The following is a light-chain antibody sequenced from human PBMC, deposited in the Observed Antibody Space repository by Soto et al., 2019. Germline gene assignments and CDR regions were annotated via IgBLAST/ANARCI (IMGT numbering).Light chain of an antibody. Sequence: EILLTQSPGTLSLSPGERATLSCRASQSVSSSYLAWHQQKPGQAPRLLIYGASSRATGIPDRFSGSGSGTDFTLTISRLEPEDFAVYYCQQYGSSPLTFGGGTKVDIK. CDR3: QQYGSSPLT. CDR2: GAS. J-gene: IGKJ4*01. V-gene: IGKV3-20*01. CDR1: QSVSSSY.